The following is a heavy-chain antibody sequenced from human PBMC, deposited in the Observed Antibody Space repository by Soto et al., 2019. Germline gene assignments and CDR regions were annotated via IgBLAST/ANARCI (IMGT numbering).Heavy chain of an antibody. CDR2: ISGGGGST. V-gene: IGHV3-23*01. CDR3: AKEHDFWSCPSRIEFDY. CDR1: GFTFSSYA. J-gene: IGHJ4*02. D-gene: IGHD3-3*01. Sequence: GGSLRLSCAASGFTFSSYAMSWVRQAPGKGLEWVSAISGGGGSTYYADSVKGRFTISRDNSKNTLYLQMNSLRAEDTAVYYCAKEHDFWSCPSRIEFDYWGQGTLVTVSS.